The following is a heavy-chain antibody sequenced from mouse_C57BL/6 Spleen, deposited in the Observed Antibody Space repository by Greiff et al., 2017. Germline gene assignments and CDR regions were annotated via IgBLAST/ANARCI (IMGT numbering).Heavy chain of an antibody. D-gene: IGHD2-5*01. V-gene: IGHV1-55*01. J-gene: IGHJ1*03. Sequence: QVQLKQPGAELVKPGASVKMSCKASGYTFTSYWITWVKQRPGQGLEWIGDIYPGSGSTNYNEKFKSKATLTVDTSSSTAYMQLSSLTSEDSAVYYCASAYYSNYDWYFDVWGTGTTVTVSS. CDR3: ASAYYSNYDWYFDV. CDR2: IYPGSGST. CDR1: GYTFTSYW.